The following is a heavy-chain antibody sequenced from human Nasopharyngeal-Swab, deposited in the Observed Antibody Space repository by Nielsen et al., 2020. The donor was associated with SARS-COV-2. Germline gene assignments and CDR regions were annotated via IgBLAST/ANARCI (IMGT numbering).Heavy chain of an antibody. CDR1: GFTFSDYY. D-gene: IGHD3-10*01. Sequence: SLKISCAASGFTFSDYYMSWIRQAPGKGLEWVSYISSSGSNIFYADPVKGRFTISRDNAKNSLYLQMNSLRAEDTAVYYCAAEKYPPGGLDPWGQGTLVTVSS. CDR2: ISSSGSNI. J-gene: IGHJ5*02. CDR3: AAEKYPPGGLDP. V-gene: IGHV3-11*01.